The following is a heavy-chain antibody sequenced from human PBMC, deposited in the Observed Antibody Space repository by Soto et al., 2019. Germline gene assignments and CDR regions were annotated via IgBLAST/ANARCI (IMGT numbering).Heavy chain of an antibody. CDR2: INPSGGST. J-gene: IGHJ4*02. D-gene: IGHD2-15*01. Sequence: ASVKVSCKASGYTFTSYYMHWVRQAPGQGLEWMGIINPSGGSTSYAQKFQGRVTMTRDTSTSTVYIELSSLRSEDTAVYYCARDKVNQPLTDNIVVVVAANYDYWGQGTLVTVSS. V-gene: IGHV1-46*01. CDR1: GYTFTSYY. CDR3: ARDKVNQPLTDNIVVVVAANYDY.